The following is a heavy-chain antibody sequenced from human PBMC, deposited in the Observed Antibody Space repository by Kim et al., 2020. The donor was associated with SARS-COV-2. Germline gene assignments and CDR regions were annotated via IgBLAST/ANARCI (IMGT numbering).Heavy chain of an antibody. J-gene: IGHJ4*02. CDR2: INHSGST. CDR1: GGSFSGYY. D-gene: IGHD5-18*01. V-gene: IGHV4-34*01. CDR3: ARSSLWSRYSYGHLVSRVYYFDY. Sequence: SETLSLTCAVYGGSFSGYYWSWIRQPPGKGLEWIGEINHSGSTNYNPSLKSRVTISVDTSKNQFSLKLSSVTAADTAVYYCARSSLWSRYSYGHLVSRVYYFDYWGQGTLVTVSS.